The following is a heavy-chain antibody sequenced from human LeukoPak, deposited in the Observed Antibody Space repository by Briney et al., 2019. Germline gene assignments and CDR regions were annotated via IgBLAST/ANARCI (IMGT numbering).Heavy chain of an antibody. CDR1: GYTFTSYG. V-gene: IGHV1-18*01. CDR2: ISAYNGNT. J-gene: IGHJ2*01. CDR3: ARGAGATSQHWYFDL. Sequence: PGASVKVSCKASGYTFTSYGISWVRQAPGQGLEWMGWISAYNGNTNYAQKLQGRVTMTTDTSTSTAYMELRSLRSDDTAVYYCARGAGATSQHWYFDLWGRGTLVTVSS. D-gene: IGHD1-26*01.